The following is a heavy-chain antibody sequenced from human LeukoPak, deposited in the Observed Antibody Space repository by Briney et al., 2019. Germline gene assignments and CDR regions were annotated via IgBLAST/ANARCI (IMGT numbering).Heavy chain of an antibody. CDR1: GFTFGNYA. D-gene: IGHD1-1*01. CDR2: ISGTGGST. CDR3: AKDLEWSPSYFEH. J-gene: IGHJ4*02. V-gene: IGHV3-23*01. Sequence: GGSLRLSCAGSGFTFGNYAMTWVRQAPGKGLEWVSSISGTGGSTFYADSVKGRFTISRDSSKNTLYLQMNSLRAEDTAVYYCAKDLEWSPSYFEHWGQGALVTVSS.